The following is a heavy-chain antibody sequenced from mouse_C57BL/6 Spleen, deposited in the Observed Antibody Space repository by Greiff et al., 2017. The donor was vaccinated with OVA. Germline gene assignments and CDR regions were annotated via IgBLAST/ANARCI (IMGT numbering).Heavy chain of an antibody. CDR2: INPSNGGT. J-gene: IGHJ4*01. CDR1: GYTFTSYW. Sequence: QVQLQQPGTELVKPGASVKLSCKASGYTFTSYWMHWVKQRPGQGLEWIGNINPSNGGTNYNEKFKSKATLTVDKSSSTAYMQLSSLTSEDSAVYYCARRGVYYDYDDYAMDYWGQGTSVTVSS. CDR3: ARRGVYYDYDDYAMDY. D-gene: IGHD2-4*01. V-gene: IGHV1-53*01.